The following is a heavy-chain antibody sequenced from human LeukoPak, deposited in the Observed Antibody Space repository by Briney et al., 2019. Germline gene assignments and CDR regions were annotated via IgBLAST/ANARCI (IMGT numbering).Heavy chain of an antibody. CDR2: IRSDGSST. CDR3: TRRYGGHSGWAGYHDS. Sequence: GGSLRLSCVASGFSFSAYIMHWVRQAPGKGLEYVSAIRSDGSSTFYPNSVKGRFTISRNNSKSTLYLQMGSLRAEDTAVYYCTRRYGGHSGWAGYHDSWGQGTLVTVSS. D-gene: IGHD6-19*01. CDR1: GFSFSAYI. V-gene: IGHV3-64*01. J-gene: IGHJ4*02.